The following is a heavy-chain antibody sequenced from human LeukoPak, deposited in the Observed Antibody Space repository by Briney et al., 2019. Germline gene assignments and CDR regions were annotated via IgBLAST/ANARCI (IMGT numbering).Heavy chain of an antibody. J-gene: IGHJ4*02. D-gene: IGHD4-17*01. CDR2: IRYDGTNK. V-gene: IGHV3-30*02. CDR3: AKDNYYGDYEVTSIFGVD. CDR1: GFTFSSYG. Sequence: GGSLRLSCAASGFTFSSYGMHWVRQAPGKGLEWVAFIRYDGTNKYYADSMKGRFTISRDNSKNTLYLQMNSLRAEDTAVYYCAKDNYYGDYEVTSIFGVDWGPGTLVTVSS.